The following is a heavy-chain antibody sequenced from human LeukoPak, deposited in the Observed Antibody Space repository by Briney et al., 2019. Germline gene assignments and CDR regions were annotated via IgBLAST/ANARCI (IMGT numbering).Heavy chain of an antibody. D-gene: IGHD3-10*02. J-gene: IGHJ6*04. CDR2: INGIGGST. V-gene: IGHV3-23*01. CDR3: AELGITMIGGV. CDR1: GFTFSSYA. Sequence: GGSLRLSCAASGFTFSSYAMSWVRQAPGKGLEWVSAINGIGGSTYYADSVKGRFIISRDNSKNTVYLQMNSLRAEDTAVYYCAELGITMIGGVWGKGTTVTISS.